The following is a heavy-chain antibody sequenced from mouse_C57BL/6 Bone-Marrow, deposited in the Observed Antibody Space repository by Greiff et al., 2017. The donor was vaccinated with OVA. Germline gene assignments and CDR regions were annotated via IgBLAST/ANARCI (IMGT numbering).Heavy chain of an antibody. D-gene: IGHD2-2*01. CDR3: ARDQLWLRRSPYWYFDV. CDR2: ISDGGSYT. Sequence: EVQGVESGGGLVKPGGSLKLSCAASGFTFSSYAMSWVRQTPEKRLEWVATISDGGSYTYYPDNVKGRFTISRDNAKNNLYLQMSHLKSEDTAMYYGARDQLWLRRSPYWYFDVWGTGTTVTVTS. V-gene: IGHV5-4*01. J-gene: IGHJ1*03. CDR1: GFTFSSYA.